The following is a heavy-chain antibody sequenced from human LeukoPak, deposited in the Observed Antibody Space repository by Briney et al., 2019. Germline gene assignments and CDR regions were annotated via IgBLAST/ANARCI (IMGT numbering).Heavy chain of an antibody. Sequence: GGSLRLSCAASGFTFNYYWLTWVRQAPGKGLEWVANIQQDGSEKYYVDSVKGRFIISRDNAKNSLYLQMNSLRAEDTAAYYCARVRKLRARGVMDPLDYWGQGTLVTVSS. CDR2: IQQDGSEK. V-gene: IGHV3-7*01. CDR3: ARVRKLRARGVMDPLDY. D-gene: IGHD3-10*01. CDR1: GFTFNYYW. J-gene: IGHJ4*02.